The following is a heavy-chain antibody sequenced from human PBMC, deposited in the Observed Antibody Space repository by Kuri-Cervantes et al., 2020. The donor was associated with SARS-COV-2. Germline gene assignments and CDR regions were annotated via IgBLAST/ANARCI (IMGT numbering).Heavy chain of an antibody. CDR2: ISSGSSYI. V-gene: IGHV3-21*01. CDR1: GFTFSSYS. D-gene: IGHD3-10*01. Sequence: LTCAASGFTFSSYSMNWDRQAPGKGLEWVSSISSGSSYIYYADSVKGRFTISRDNAKNSLYLQMNSLRAEDTAVYYCASLDHGLGSYYHTFPHDYWGLGTQVTVSS. J-gene: IGHJ4*02. CDR3: ASLDHGLGSYYHTFPHDY.